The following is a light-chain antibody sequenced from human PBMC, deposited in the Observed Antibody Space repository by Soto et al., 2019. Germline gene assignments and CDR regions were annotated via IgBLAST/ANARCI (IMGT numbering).Light chain of an antibody. Sequence: QSLLTQPPSVSAAPGQKVTISCSGSSSNIGNNYVSWYQQLPGTAPKLLIYDNNKRPSGIPDRFSGSKSGTSATLGITGLQAGDKADYYCGGWDGSRSAGVFGTGSKVTVL. J-gene: IGLJ1*01. CDR1: SSNIGNNY. V-gene: IGLV1-51*01. CDR3: GGWDGSRSAGV. CDR2: DNN.